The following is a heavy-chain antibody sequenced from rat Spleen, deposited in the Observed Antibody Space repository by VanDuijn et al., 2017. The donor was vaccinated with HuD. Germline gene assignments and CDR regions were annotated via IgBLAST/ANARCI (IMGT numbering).Heavy chain of an antibody. J-gene: IGHJ4*01. D-gene: IGHD1-4*01. CDR3: TTDNYPGIRAYVMDA. Sequence: EVQLVESDGGLVQPGRSLKLSCAASGFTFSDYYMAWVRQAPTKGLEWVATISSDGGRNFYRDSVKGRFTISRDNAKSSLYLQMDSLRSEDTATYYCTTDNYPGIRAYVMDAWGQGASVTVSS. V-gene: IGHV5-20*01. CDR1: GFTFSDYY. CDR2: ISSDGGRN.